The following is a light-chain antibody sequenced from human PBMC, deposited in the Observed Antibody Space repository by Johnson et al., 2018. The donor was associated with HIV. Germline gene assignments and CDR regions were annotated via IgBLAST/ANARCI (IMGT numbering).Light chain of an antibody. J-gene: IGLJ1*01. Sequence: QSVLTQPPSVSAAPGQKVTVSCSGSSSNIGNNFVSWYQQLPGTAPKLLIYENDKRPSGIPDRFSGSKSGTSATLDITGLQTGDEADYYCGTWDSSLSAVPFGTGTKVTVL. CDR2: END. V-gene: IGLV1-51*02. CDR1: SSNIGNNF. CDR3: GTWDSSLSAVP.